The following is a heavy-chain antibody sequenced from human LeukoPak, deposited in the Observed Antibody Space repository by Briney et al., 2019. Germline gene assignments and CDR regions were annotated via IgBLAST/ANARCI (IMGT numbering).Heavy chain of an antibody. CDR2: ISPTGSTT. Sequence: GGSLRLSCTASGFSFSGHWMHWARQLPGKGLVWVSRISPTGSTTSYADSVKGRLTISRDNAKNTLYLQVNNLRAEDTAVYYCARGPNSNWSGLDFWGQGTLLTVSS. CDR3: ARGPNSNWSGLDF. CDR1: GFSFSGHW. V-gene: IGHV3-74*01. D-gene: IGHD6-6*01. J-gene: IGHJ4*02.